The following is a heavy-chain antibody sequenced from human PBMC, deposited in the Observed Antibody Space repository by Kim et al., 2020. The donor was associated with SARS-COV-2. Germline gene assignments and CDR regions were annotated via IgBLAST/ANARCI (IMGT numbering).Heavy chain of an antibody. D-gene: IGHD3-22*01. V-gene: IGHV7-4-1*02. CDR1: GYTYTGA. Sequence: ASVKVFCKASGYTYTGAINWVRQAPGHGLERMGWINTNSGKPWYAQGFTGRFVIFWDTPVSTAYLQIRSLKAEDTAIYYCARDLPPIVLVTRDFWGQGTLVTVSS. J-gene: IGHJ4*02. CDR3: ARDLPPIVLVTRDF. CDR2: INTNSGKP.